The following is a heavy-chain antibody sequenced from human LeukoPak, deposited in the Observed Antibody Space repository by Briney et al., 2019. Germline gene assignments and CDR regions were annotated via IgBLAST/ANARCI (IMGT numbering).Heavy chain of an antibody. CDR3: ARAESIVATIDY. Sequence: GGSLRLSCAASGFTFSSYSMNWVRQAPGKGLEWVSSISSSSSYIYYADSVKGRFTISKDNAKNSLYLQMNSLRAEDTAVYYCARAESIVATIDYWGQGTLVTVSS. J-gene: IGHJ4*02. CDR1: GFTFSSYS. CDR2: ISSSSSYI. D-gene: IGHD5-12*01. V-gene: IGHV3-21*01.